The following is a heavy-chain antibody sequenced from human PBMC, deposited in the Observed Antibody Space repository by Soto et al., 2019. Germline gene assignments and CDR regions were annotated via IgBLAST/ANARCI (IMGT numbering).Heavy chain of an antibody. CDR3: ARETSDYGDSFSKYWYFDL. Sequence: QVQLVQSGAEVKKPGASVKVSCKASGYTFTSYAMHWVRQAPGQRLEWMGWINAGNGNTKYSQKFQGRVTITRDTSASTAYMELSSLRSEDTAVYYCARETSDYGDSFSKYWYFDLWGRGTLVTVSS. V-gene: IGHV1-3*01. D-gene: IGHD4-17*01. CDR2: INAGNGNT. J-gene: IGHJ2*01. CDR1: GYTFTSYA.